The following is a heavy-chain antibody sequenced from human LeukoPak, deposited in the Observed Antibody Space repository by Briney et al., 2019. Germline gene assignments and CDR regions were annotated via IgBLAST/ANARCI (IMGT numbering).Heavy chain of an antibody. D-gene: IGHD6-13*01. CDR2: IYHSGNT. CDR3: AREKAADGTNWGDFFDF. V-gene: IGHV4-59*01. J-gene: IGHJ4*02. Sequence: SETLSLTCTVSGGSISSYYWSWIRQPPGKGLEWIGNIYHSGNTNYNPSLKSRVTISIDTSKNQFALKLSSVTTADTAMYFCAREKAADGTNWGDFFDFWGQGTLVAVSS. CDR1: GGSISSYY.